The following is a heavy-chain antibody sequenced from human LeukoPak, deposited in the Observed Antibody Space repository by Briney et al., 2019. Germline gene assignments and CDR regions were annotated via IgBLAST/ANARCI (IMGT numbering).Heavy chain of an antibody. Sequence: GGSLRLSRAASGVTLSGDEVNRVRQAPGKWLEWVSYISSSGSTIYYADSVKGRFTISRDNAKNSLYLQMNSLRAEDTAVYYCASGPGYYDSSGHDYWGQGTLVTVSS. V-gene: IGHV3-48*03. CDR3: ASGPGYYDSSGHDY. J-gene: IGHJ4*02. CDR2: ISSSGSTI. D-gene: IGHD3-22*01. CDR1: GVTLSGDE.